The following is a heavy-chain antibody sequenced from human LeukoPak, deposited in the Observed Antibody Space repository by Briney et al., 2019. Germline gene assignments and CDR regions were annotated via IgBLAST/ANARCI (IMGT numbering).Heavy chain of an antibody. CDR3: ARDLRDSRGYEGRAFDI. Sequence: PGGSLRLSCAASGFTFSSYWMSWVRQAPGKGLEWVANIKQDGSEKYYVDSVKGRFTISRDNAKNSLYLQMNSLRAEDTAVYYCARDLRDSRGYEGRAFDIWGQGTMVTVSS. CDR1: GFTFSSYW. J-gene: IGHJ3*02. D-gene: IGHD3-22*01. V-gene: IGHV3-7*01. CDR2: IKQDGSEK.